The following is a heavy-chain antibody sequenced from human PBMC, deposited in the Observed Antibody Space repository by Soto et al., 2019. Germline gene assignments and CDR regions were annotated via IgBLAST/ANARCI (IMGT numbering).Heavy chain of an antibody. Sequence: EVQLLESGGGSVQPGGSLRLSCAPSGFSFSRYAMSWVRQAPGKGLEWVSTISGGDGCTFYAPSVKGRFTISTDTISKDSSKNTLYLQMKSLRAEDTALYYCAKSAATSWPTFDFWGQGTLVTVSS. CDR1: GFSFSRYA. CDR2: ISGGDGCT. CDR3: AKSAATSWPTFDF. V-gene: IGHV3-23*01. D-gene: IGHD2-2*01. J-gene: IGHJ4*02.